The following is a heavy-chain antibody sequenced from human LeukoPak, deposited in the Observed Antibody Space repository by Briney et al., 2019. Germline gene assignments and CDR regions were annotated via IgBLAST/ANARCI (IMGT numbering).Heavy chain of an antibody. Sequence: ASVKVSCKASGYTFTSYGISWVRQAPGQGLEWMGWISAYNGNTNYAQKLQGRVTMTTDTSTSTAYMELRSLRPDDTAVYYCARAAWVLRYFDWLGPPSQNWFDPWGQGTLVTVSS. V-gene: IGHV1-18*01. CDR1: GYTFTSYG. J-gene: IGHJ5*02. CDR3: ARAAWVLRYFDWLGPPSQNWFDP. D-gene: IGHD3-9*01. CDR2: ISAYNGNT.